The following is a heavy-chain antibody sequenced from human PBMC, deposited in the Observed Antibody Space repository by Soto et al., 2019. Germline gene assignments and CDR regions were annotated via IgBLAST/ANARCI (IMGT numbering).Heavy chain of an antibody. V-gene: IGHV3-30-3*01. J-gene: IGHJ5*02. CDR3: ASKIT. Sequence: QVQLVESGGGVVQPGRSLRLSCAASGFTFSSYAMHWVRQAPGKGLEWVAVISYDGSNKYYADSVKGRFTISRDNSKNTLYLQMNCLRAEDTAVYYCASKITWGQGTLVTVSS. CDR1: GFTFSSYA. CDR2: ISYDGSNK.